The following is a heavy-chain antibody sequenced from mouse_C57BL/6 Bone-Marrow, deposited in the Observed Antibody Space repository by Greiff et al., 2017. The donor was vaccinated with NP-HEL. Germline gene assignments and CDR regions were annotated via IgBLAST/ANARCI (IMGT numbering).Heavy chain of an antibody. CDR1: GYTFTSYG. CDR3: ARTLITTVGFDY. D-gene: IGHD1-1*01. CDR2: IYPRSVNT. V-gene: IGHV1-81*01. J-gene: IGHJ2*01. Sequence: QVQLQQSGAELARPGASVKLSCKASGYTFTSYGISWVKQRTGQGLEWIGEIYPRSVNTYYNEKFKGKATLTADKSSSTAYMELRSLTSEDYAVYFCARTLITTVGFDYWGQGTTLTVSS.